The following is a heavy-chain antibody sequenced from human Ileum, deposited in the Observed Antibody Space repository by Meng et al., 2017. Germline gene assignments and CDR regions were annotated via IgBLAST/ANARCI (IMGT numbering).Heavy chain of an antibody. D-gene: IGHD2-2*01. Sequence: ESGPGRGMPSGTLSLTCAGPGGSISSSNWWTWVRQAPGKGLEWIGEIYHSGSPNYNPSLKSRVTISVDKSQNQFSLKLNSVTAADTAVYYCARVVGGPASMSGWFDPWGQGTLVTVSS. CDR1: GGSISSSNW. CDR2: IYHSGSP. J-gene: IGHJ5*01. V-gene: IGHV4-4*02. CDR3: ARVVGGPASMSGWFDP.